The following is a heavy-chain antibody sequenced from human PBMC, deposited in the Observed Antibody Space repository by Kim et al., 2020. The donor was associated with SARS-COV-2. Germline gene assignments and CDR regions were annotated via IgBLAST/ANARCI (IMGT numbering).Heavy chain of an antibody. Sequence: GGSLRLSCAASGFFFSRYWMHWVRQVPGKGLVWVSRTNEDGSTTNYADSVKGRFTISRDNAENTLYLQMNSLPAEDTAVYYCARDLSGADDYWGQGTLVTASS. J-gene: IGHJ4*02. V-gene: IGHV3-74*01. CDR3: ARDLSGADDY. CDR2: TNEDGSTT. CDR1: GFFFSRYW. D-gene: IGHD3-10*01.